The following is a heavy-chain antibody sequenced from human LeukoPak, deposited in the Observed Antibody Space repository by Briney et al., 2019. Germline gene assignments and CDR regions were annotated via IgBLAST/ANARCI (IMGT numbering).Heavy chain of an antibody. CDR3: AKDLRSGSYGYYFDY. V-gene: IGHV3-30*02. CDR2: IRYDGSNK. D-gene: IGHD1-26*01. CDR1: GFTFSSYG. J-gene: IGHJ4*02. Sequence: GGSLRLSCAASGFTFSSYGMHWVRQAPGKGLEWVAFIRYDGSNKYYADSVKGRFTISRDNSKNTLYLQMNSLRAEDTAVYYCAKDLRSGSYGYYFDYWGRGTLVTVSS.